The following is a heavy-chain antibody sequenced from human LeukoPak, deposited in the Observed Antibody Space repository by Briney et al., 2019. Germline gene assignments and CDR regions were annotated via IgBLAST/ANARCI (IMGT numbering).Heavy chain of an antibody. CDR3: ARAGRAFGGVISGMDV. Sequence: ASVKVSCKASGGTFSSYAISWGRQAPGQGLEWMGAVIPIFGTANYAQKFQRRVTITADESTSTAYMEPSSMRSEDPAVYYCARAGRAFGGVISGMDVWGKGTTVTVSS. D-gene: IGHD3-16*02. CDR1: GGTFSSYA. J-gene: IGHJ6*04. CDR2: VIPIFGTA. V-gene: IGHV1-69*13.